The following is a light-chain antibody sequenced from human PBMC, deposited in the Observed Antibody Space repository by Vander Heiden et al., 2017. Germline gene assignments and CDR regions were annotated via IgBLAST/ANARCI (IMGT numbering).Light chain of an antibody. CDR3: QQYYSTPWT. J-gene: IGKJ1*01. Sequence: DIVMTQYPDSLPASLGERATINCKSSQSVLYSSNNKNYLAWYQQKPGQPPKLLIYWASTRESGVPDRFSGSGSGTDFTLTNSSLQAEDVAVYYCQQYYSTPWTFGQGTKVEIK. CDR2: WAS. V-gene: IGKV4-1*01. CDR1: QSVLYSSNNKNY.